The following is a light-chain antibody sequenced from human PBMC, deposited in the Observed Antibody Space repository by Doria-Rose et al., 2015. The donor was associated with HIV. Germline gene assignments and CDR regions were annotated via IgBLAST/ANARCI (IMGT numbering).Light chain of an antibody. V-gene: IGKV4-1*01. CDR3: QQYYDTPS. Sequence: TQSPESLGMSLGERATLNCKSNQSLLYTSKNYLAWYQQKPGQPPKLSIYWASTRQSGVPARFSGSGSGTDFTLTIGSLEAEDVAVYYCQQYYDTPSFGPGTTVDIK. CDR2: WAS. J-gene: IGKJ3*01. CDR1: QSLLYTSKNY.